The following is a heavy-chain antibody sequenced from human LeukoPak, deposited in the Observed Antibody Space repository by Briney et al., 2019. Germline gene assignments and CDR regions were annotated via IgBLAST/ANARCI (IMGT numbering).Heavy chain of an antibody. J-gene: IGHJ4*02. D-gene: IGHD3-9*01. Sequence: SETLSLTCAVYGGSFSGYYWSWIRQPPGKGLEWIGEINHSGSTSYNPSLKSRVTISVDTSKNQFSLKLSSVTAADTAVYYCARGQYYDILTGYSALPPPFDYWGQGTLVTVSS. V-gene: IGHV4-34*01. CDR3: ARGQYYDILTGYSALPPPFDY. CDR1: GGSFSGYY. CDR2: INHSGST.